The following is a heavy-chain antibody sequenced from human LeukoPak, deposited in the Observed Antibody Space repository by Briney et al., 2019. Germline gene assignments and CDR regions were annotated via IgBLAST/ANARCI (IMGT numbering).Heavy chain of an antibody. CDR3: AKDGTYYYDSSGYWGYFDY. CDR2: ISWNSGSI. CDR1: GFTFDDYA. D-gene: IGHD3-22*01. Sequence: GRSLRLSCAASGFTFDDYAIDSVRQAPGKGLEWDPGISWNSGSIGYADSVKGRFTISRDNAKNSLYLQMNSLRAEDTALYYCAKDGTYYYDSSGYWGYFDYWGQGTLVTVSS. V-gene: IGHV3-9*01. J-gene: IGHJ4*02.